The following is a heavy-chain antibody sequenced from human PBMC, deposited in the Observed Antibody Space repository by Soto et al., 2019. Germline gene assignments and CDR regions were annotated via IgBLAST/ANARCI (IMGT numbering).Heavy chain of an antibody. Sequence: LSLTCALYGGSFDGYYWSWIRQSPGKGLEWIGEIHHSGSTKYNPSLKSRVSLSVDTSTKQFSLKMTSMTAADRGVYYCAREVDSWSGYLFWGQGTPVTVSS. CDR1: GGSFDGYY. J-gene: IGHJ4*02. CDR3: AREVDSWSGYLF. D-gene: IGHD3-3*01. V-gene: IGHV4-34*01. CDR2: IHHSGST.